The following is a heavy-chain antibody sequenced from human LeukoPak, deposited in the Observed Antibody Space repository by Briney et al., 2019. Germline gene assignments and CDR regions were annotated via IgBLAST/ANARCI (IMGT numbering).Heavy chain of an antibody. J-gene: IGHJ4*02. Sequence: GGSLRLSCAASGFAFSSYSMDWVRQAPGKGLEWVSYISSSSSYTNYADSVKGRFTISRDNAKNSLYLQMNSLRAKDTAVYYCARWDYYGSGSYYQFDYWGQGTLVTVSS. V-gene: IGHV3-21*05. CDR2: ISSSSSYT. D-gene: IGHD3-10*01. CDR3: ARWDYYGSGSYYQFDY. CDR1: GFAFSSYS.